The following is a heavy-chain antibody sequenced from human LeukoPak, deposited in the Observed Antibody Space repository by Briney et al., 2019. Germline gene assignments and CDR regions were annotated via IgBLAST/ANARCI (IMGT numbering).Heavy chain of an antibody. CDR1: GASISSGEYY. V-gene: IGHV4-61*08. CDR2: IYYSGST. CDR3: ARGSSWNDY. J-gene: IGHJ4*02. Sequence: PSQTLSLTCTVSGASISSGEYYWSWIRQPPGKGLEWIGYIYYSGSTNYNPSLKSRVTISVDTSKNQFSLKLNSVTAADTAVYYCARGSSWNDYWGQGTLVTVSS. D-gene: IGHD6-13*01.